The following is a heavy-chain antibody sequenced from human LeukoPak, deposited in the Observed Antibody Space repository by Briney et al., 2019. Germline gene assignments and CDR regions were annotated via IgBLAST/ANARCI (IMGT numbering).Heavy chain of an antibody. D-gene: IGHD6-13*01. CDR1: GYTFTSYD. CDR2: MNPNSGNT. V-gene: IGHV1-8*01. CDR3: VRIIHFGSWYSYYYYYGMDV. J-gene: IGHJ6*02. Sequence: ASVKVSCKASGYTFTSYDINWVRQATGQGLEWMGWMNPNSGNTGYAQKFQGRVTMTRNTSISAAYMELSSLRSEDTAVYYCVRIIHFGSWYSYYYYYGMDVWGQGTTVTVSS.